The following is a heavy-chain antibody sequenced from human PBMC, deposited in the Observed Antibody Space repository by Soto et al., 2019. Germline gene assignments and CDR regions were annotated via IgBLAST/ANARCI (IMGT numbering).Heavy chain of an antibody. CDR3: ARGPMSDWPLCSH. V-gene: IGHV4-34*01. CDR2: ISHSGST. D-gene: IGHD3-10*02. Sequence: QVQVKQWGAGVLKPSETLSLTCGVYGGSFSGYYWTWLRQPPGKGLEWIEEISHSGSTDYNPSLWGRVTISIDASKNQLSLNLNSVTAADTAVYYCARGPMSDWPLCSHWGQGILVTVSS. CDR1: GGSFSGYY. J-gene: IGHJ4*02.